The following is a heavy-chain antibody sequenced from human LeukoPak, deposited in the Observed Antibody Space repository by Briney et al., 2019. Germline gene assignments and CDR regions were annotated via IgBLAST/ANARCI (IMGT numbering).Heavy chain of an antibody. CDR2: IKEDGSEK. Sequence: AGSLRLSCAASGFSFGSYWMNWVRQAPGKVLEWVANIKEDGSEKYYVDSVRGRCTISRDNAKSSLFLQMNSLRADDTAVYYCARAYSNIWYNCFDPWGQGTLVTVSS. D-gene: IGHD6-13*01. CDR3: ARAYSNIWYNCFDP. J-gene: IGHJ5*02. V-gene: IGHV3-7*04. CDR1: GFSFGSYW.